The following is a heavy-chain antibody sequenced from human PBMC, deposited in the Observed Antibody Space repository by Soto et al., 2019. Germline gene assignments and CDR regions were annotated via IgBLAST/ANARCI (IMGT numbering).Heavy chain of an antibody. J-gene: IGHJ4*02. D-gene: IGHD3-16*01. CDR1: GFIFNNYA. Sequence: PGGSLRLSCAASGFIFNNYAMSWVRQAPGKGLEWVGFIRRNAYGGTTDYAASVKGRFTISRDDSKSIAYLQMNSLRTEDTALYYCTRASSLDFDFWGQGTLVTVSS. CDR2: IRRNAYGGTT. V-gene: IGHV3-49*04. CDR3: TRASSLDFDF.